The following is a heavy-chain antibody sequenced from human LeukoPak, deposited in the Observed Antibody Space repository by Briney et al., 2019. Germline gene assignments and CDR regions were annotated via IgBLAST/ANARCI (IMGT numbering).Heavy chain of an antibody. V-gene: IGHV4-61*02. J-gene: IGHJ4*02. CDR2: IYTSGST. CDR3: ARDPEMVY. D-gene: IGHD2-8*01. Sequence: SQTLSLTCTVSGGSISSGSYYWSWIRQPAGKGLEWIGRIYTSGSTNYNPSLKSRVTMSVDTSKNQFSLKLSSVTAADTAVYYCARDPEMVYWGQGTLVTVSS. CDR1: GGSISSGSYY.